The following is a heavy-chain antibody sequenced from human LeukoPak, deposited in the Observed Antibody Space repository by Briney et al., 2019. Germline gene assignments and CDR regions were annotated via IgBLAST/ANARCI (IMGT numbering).Heavy chain of an antibody. CDR1: GGSFSGYY. CDR2: INHSGST. CDR3: ARGVYCSGGSCYIPFDY. Sequence: SSETLSLTCAVYGGSFSGYYWSWIRQPPGKGLEWIGEINHSGSTNYSPSLKSRVTMSVGTSKTQFSLKLSSVTAADTAVYYCARGVYCSGGSCYIPFDYWGQGILVTVSS. V-gene: IGHV4-34*01. J-gene: IGHJ4*02. D-gene: IGHD2-15*01.